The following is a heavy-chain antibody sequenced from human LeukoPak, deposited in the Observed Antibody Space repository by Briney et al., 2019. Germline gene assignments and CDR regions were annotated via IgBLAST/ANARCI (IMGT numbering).Heavy chain of an antibody. D-gene: IGHD5-18*01. CDR2: ISSSSSYI. CDR1: GFTFSSYS. V-gene: IGHV3-21*01. Sequence: GGSLRLSCAASGFTFSSYSMNWVRQAPGKGLEWVSSISSSSSYIYYADSVKGRFTISRDNAKNSLYLQMNSLRAEDTAVYYCARSAIYTNHFDYWGQGTLVTVSS. J-gene: IGHJ4*02. CDR3: ARSAIYTNHFDY.